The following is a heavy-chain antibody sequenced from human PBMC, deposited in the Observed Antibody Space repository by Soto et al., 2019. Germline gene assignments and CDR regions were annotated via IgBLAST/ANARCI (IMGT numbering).Heavy chain of an antibody. Sequence: SVKVSCKASGVTFSSYAISWVRQAPGQGLEWMGGIIPIFGTANYAQKFQGRVTITADESTSTAYMELSSLRSEDTAVYYCASRVHSSGWTNWFDPWGQGTLVT. J-gene: IGHJ5*02. D-gene: IGHD6-19*01. CDR3: ASRVHSSGWTNWFDP. V-gene: IGHV1-69*13. CDR1: GVTFSSYA. CDR2: IIPIFGTA.